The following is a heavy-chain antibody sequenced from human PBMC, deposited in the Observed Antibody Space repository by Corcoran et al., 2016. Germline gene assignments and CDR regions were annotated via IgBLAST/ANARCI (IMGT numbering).Heavy chain of an antibody. CDR1: GFTFTSSA. Sequence: QMQLVQSGPEVKKPGTSVKVSCKASGFTFTSSAVQWVRQARGQRLEWIGWIVVGSGNTNYAQKFQERVTITRDMSTSTAYMELSSLRSEDTAVYYCAATTYYYDSSGYYDYWGQGILVTVS. V-gene: IGHV1-58*01. J-gene: IGHJ4*02. CDR2: IVVGSGNT. D-gene: IGHD3-22*01. CDR3: AATTYYYDSSGYYDY.